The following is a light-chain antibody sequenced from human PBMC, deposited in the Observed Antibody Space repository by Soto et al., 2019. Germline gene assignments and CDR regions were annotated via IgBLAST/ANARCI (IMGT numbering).Light chain of an antibody. J-gene: IGKJ1*01. Sequence: EIVLTQSPGTLSLSPGERATLSCRASQSISSTYLTWYHQRPGQAPSLLIYDASRRATGIPDRFSGSGSGTDFSLTISRLEPEDFAVYCCQHYDSARWTFGLGTKVEIK. CDR3: QHYDSARWT. CDR2: DAS. V-gene: IGKV3-20*01. CDR1: QSISSTY.